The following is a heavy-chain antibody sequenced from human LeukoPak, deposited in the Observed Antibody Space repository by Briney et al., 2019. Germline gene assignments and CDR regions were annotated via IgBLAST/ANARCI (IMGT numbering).Heavy chain of an antibody. V-gene: IGHV3-23*01. CDR2: ISGSGGST. Sequence: GGSLRLSCAASGFTFSSYAMSWVRQAPGKGLEWVSAISGSGGSTYYADSVKGRFTISRDNSKNTLYLQMNSLRAEDTAVYYCARDQAPERFLEWLSLDAFDIWGQGTMVTVSS. J-gene: IGHJ3*02. CDR3: ARDQAPERFLEWLSLDAFDI. CDR1: GFTFSSYA. D-gene: IGHD3-3*01.